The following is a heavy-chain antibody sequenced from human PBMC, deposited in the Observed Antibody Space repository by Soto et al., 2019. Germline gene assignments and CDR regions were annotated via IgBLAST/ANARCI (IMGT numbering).Heavy chain of an antibody. D-gene: IGHD3-16*01. CDR1: GGTFSTFG. CDR3: ARTAPMDAGGKYYYDF. J-gene: IGHJ4*02. Sequence: SVKFSCKTSGGTFSTFGISWLRQAPGQGLEWMGGIIPFFGTAEYSQKFEDRITITADESTNTVYMDLRSLTSEDTAIYYCARTAPMDAGGKYYYDFWGQGALVTVSS. CDR2: IIPFFGTA. V-gene: IGHV1-69*13.